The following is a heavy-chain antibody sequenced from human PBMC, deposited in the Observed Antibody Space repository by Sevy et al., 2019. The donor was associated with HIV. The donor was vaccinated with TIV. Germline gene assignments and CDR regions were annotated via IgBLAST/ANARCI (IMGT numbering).Heavy chain of an antibody. CDR2: IIPIFGTA. D-gene: IGHD3-22*01. V-gene: IGHV1-69*13. CDR3: AREGERYDTRAAFDI. CDR1: GGTFSRYS. Sequence: ASVKVSCKASGGTFSRYSISWVRQAPGQGLEWMGGIIPIFGTANYAQKFQGRVTITADESTTTAYMELSSLRSEDTAVYYYAREGERYDTRAAFDIWGQGTMVTVSS. J-gene: IGHJ3*02.